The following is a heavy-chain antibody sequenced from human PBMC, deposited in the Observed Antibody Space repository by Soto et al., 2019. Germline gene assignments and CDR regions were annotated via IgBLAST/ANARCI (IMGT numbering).Heavy chain of an antibody. V-gene: IGHV3-30*18. J-gene: IGHJ5*02. CDR1: GFTFSSYG. Sequence: PGGSLRLSCAASGFTFSSYGMHWVRQAPGKGLEWVAVISYDGSNKYYADSVKGRFTISRDNSKNTLYLQMNSLRAEDTAVYYCAKDRSGYDYVWGSYRRNWFDPWGQGTLVTVSS. CDR2: ISYDGSNK. D-gene: IGHD3-16*02. CDR3: AKDRSGYDYVWGSYRRNWFDP.